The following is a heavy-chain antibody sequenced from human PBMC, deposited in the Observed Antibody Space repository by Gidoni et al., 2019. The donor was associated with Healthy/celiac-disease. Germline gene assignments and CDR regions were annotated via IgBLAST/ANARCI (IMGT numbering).Heavy chain of an antibody. J-gene: IGHJ4*02. CDR3: AKDLPSDYVWGSYPFGAPYSFDY. CDR1: GFTFSSYG. CDR2: ISFDGSNK. V-gene: IGHV3-30*18. Sequence: QVQLVESGGGVVQPGRSLRLSCADPGFTFSSYGLHWFPQAPGKGLEWVAVISFDGSNKNYADSLKGRFTISRDNSRNTLFLQMSSRRTDDTAVYYCAKDLPSDYVWGSYPFGAPYSFDYWVQGTLVTVSS. D-gene: IGHD3-16*02.